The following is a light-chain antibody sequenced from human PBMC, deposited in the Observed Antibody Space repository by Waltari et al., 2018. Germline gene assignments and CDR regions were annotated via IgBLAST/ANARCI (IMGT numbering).Light chain of an antibody. CDR1: SSDVGGYNY. CDR2: EVS. V-gene: IGLV2-8*01. Sequence: QSALTQPPSASGSPGQSVTISCTGTSSDVGGYNYGSWYQQHPGKAPKPMLSEVSKRPPGVPDRFAGSKSGTTASLTVSGLQAEDEAEYYCSSYAGSNNLKVFGGGTKLTVL. CDR3: SSYAGSNNLKV. J-gene: IGLJ2*01.